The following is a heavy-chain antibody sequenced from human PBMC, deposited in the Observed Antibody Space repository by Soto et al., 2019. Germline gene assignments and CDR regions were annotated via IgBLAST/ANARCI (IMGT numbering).Heavy chain of an antibody. Sequence: QVQLVQSGAEVKKPGSSVKVSCKASGGTFSSYTISWVRQAPGQGLEWMGRIIPILGIANYAQKFQGRVTITEDKSTSTAYMELSSLRSEDTAVYYCAREPFACSSTSCPPGWFDPWGQGTLVTVSS. V-gene: IGHV1-69*08. J-gene: IGHJ5*02. D-gene: IGHD2-2*01. CDR2: IIPILGIA. CDR1: GGTFSSYT. CDR3: AREPFACSSTSCPPGWFDP.